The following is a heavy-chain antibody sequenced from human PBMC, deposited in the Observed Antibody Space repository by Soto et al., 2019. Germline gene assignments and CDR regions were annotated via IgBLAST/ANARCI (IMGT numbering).Heavy chain of an antibody. CDR3: ARDMGGYYFEPNDY. V-gene: IGHV1-18*01. Sequence: ASVKVSCKTSGYTFTSYGISWVRQAPGQGLEWMGWITADNVNTNYAQKFQGRVTKTTDTSTATAYMELRSLRSDDTAVYYCARDMGGYYFEPNDYWGQGTLVTVSS. CDR2: ITADNVNT. CDR1: GYTFTSYG. J-gene: IGHJ4*02. D-gene: IGHD3-22*01.